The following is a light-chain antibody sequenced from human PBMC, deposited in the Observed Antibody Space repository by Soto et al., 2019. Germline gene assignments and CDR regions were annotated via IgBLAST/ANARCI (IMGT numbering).Light chain of an antibody. CDR3: QQDGSSPFT. Sequence: EIVLTQSPGTLSLSPGERATLSCRASQSVTSSYLAWYQQKPGQAPRLLIYGASNRATGIPDRFSGSGSGTDFTLTISRLEPEDFAVYFCQQDGSSPFTFGRGTKLEI. CDR2: GAS. CDR1: QSVTSSY. J-gene: IGKJ2*01. V-gene: IGKV3-20*01.